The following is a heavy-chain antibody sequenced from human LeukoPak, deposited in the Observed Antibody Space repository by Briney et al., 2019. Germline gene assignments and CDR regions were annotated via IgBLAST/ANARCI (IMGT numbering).Heavy chain of an antibody. J-gene: IGHJ4*02. Sequence: PSETLSLTCTVSGGSITSYYWSWIRQPAGKGLEWIGRIYSSGSTNYNPSLKSRVTMSVDTTKNLFSLKLTSVTAADTAVYYCAGYSYGRFDYWGQGTLATVSS. CDR1: GGSITSYY. CDR2: IYSSGST. V-gene: IGHV4-4*07. D-gene: IGHD5-18*01. CDR3: AGYSYGRFDY.